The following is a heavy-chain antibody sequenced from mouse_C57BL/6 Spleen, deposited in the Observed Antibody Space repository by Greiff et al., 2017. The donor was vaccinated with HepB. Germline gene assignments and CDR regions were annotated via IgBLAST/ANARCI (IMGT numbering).Heavy chain of an antibody. CDR1: GFTFSDYG. CDR3: ARPYYYGSSYLYAMDY. Sequence: EVMLVESGGGLVKPGGSLKLSCAASGFTFSDYGMHWVRQAPEKGLEWVAYISSGSSTIYYADTVKGRFTISRDNAKNTLFLQRTSLRAEDTAMYYCARPYYYGSSYLYAMDYWGQGTSVTVSS. V-gene: IGHV5-17*01. D-gene: IGHD1-1*01. J-gene: IGHJ4*01. CDR2: ISSGSSTI.